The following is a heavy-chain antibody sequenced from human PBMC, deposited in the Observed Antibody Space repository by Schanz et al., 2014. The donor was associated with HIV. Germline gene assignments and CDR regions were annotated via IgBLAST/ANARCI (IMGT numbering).Heavy chain of an antibody. CDR2: ISESGGRT. J-gene: IGHJ4*02. D-gene: IGHD3-22*01. CDR1: GFTYRNYG. CDR3: AKPEYDSSGNSQSHFDY. Sequence: EQLVESGGGVVQPGRSLRLSCAASGFTYRNYGMHWVRQAPGKGLEWVSSISESGGRTYYADSVNGRFAISRDKSKNTLYLQMNSLRVEDTAVYYCAKPEYDSSGNSQSHFDYWGQGTLVTVSS. V-gene: IGHV3-23*04.